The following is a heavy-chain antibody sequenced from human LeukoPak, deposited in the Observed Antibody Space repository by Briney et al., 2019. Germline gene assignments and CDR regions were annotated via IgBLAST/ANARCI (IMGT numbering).Heavy chain of an antibody. CDR3: ARASRTSYSGSYY. D-gene: IGHD1-26*01. CDR1: GFTFSSYW. CDR2: IKQDGSEK. J-gene: IGHJ4*02. V-gene: IGHV3-7*04. Sequence: PGGSLRLSCAASGFTFSSYWMSWVRQAQGKGLEWVANIKQDGSEKYYVDSVKGRFPISRDNAKNSLYLQMNSLRAEDTAVYYCARASRTSYSGSYYWGQGTLVTVSS.